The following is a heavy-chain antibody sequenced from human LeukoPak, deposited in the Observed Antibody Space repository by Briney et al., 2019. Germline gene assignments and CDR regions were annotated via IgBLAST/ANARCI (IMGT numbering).Heavy chain of an antibody. V-gene: IGHV1-69*01. CDR3: AREGYDFWSGPRYYFDY. J-gene: IGHJ4*02. CDR1: GGTFSSYA. CDR2: IIPIFGTA. Sequence: GASVKVSCKASGGTFSSYAISWVRQAPGQGLEWMGGIIPIFGTANYAQKFQGRVTITADESTSTAYMELSSLRSEDTAVYYCAREGYDFWSGPRYYFDYWGQGTLVTVSS. D-gene: IGHD3-3*01.